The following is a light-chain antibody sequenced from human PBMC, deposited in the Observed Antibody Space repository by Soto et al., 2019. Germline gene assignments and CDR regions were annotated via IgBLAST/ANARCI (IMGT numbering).Light chain of an antibody. CDR3: QQRSNWPPSWT. V-gene: IGKV3-11*01. CDR1: QSVRRS. CDR2: DAS. J-gene: IGKJ1*01. Sequence: EIVLTQSPATLSLSPGERATLSCRASQSVRRSLAWYQQKPGQAPRLLIYDASNRATGIPARFSGSGSGTDFTLTISSLEPEDFAVYYCQQRSNWPPSWTFGQGTKVEIK.